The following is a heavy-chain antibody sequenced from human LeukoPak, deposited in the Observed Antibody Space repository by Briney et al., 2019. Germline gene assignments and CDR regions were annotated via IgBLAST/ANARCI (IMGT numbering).Heavy chain of an antibody. CDR2: IRYDGSDK. J-gene: IGHJ4*02. V-gene: IGHV3-30*02. D-gene: IGHD3-22*01. CDR1: GFTFSSYA. Sequence: GGSLRLSCAASGFTFSSYAMHWVRQAPGKGLEWVAFIRYDGSDKYYADSVKGRFTISRDNSKNTLYLQMNSLRAEDTAVYYCAKVASSYYDSSGYVHWGQGTLVTVSS. CDR3: AKVASSYYDSSGYVH.